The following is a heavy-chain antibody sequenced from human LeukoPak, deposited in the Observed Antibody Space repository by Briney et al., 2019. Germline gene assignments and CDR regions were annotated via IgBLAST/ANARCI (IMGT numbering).Heavy chain of an antibody. V-gene: IGHV4-39*01. D-gene: IGHD3-22*01. CDR1: GGSISSSSYY. Sequence: SETLSLTCTVSGGSISSSSYYSGWIRQPPGKRLEWIGSIYYSGSTYYNPSLKSRVTISVDTSKNQFSLKLSSVTAADTAVYYCARHIKPTYYYDSSGYYGGEIDYWGQGTLVTVSS. J-gene: IGHJ4*02. CDR3: ARHIKPTYYYDSSGYYGGEIDY. CDR2: IYYSGST.